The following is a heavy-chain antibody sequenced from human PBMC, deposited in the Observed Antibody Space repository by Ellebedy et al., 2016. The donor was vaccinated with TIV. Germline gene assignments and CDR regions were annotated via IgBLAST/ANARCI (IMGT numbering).Heavy chain of an antibody. CDR1: GYTFTDYT. V-gene: IGHV1-3*01. Sequence: AASVKVSCKTSGYTFTDYTLHWVRQAPGQGLEWMGWINADSGDTRYSQKFQGRLSITRDTSASTTYMELSSLRSEDTAVFYCARQINTLTVAGLGAFDNWGQGILVIVSS. J-gene: IGHJ4*02. CDR2: INADSGDT. CDR3: ARQINTLTVAGLGAFDN. D-gene: IGHD6-19*01.